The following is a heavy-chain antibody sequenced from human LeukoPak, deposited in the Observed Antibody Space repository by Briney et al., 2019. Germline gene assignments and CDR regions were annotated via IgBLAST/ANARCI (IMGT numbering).Heavy chain of an antibody. CDR2: IYPGDSDT. J-gene: IGHJ3*02. V-gene: IGHV5-51*01. Sequence: GESLKISCKGSGYSFTSYWIGWVRQMPGKGLEWMGIIYPGDSDTRYSPSFQGQVTISADKSISTAYLQWSSLKASDTAMYYCARQPIGGYYDSTGYPTDAFDIWGQGTMVTVSS. CDR3: ARQPIGGYYDSTGYPTDAFDI. D-gene: IGHD3-22*01. CDR1: GYSFTSYW.